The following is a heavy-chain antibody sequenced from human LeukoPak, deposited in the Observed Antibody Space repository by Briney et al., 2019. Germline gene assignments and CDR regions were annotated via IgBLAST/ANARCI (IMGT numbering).Heavy chain of an antibody. Sequence: GGSLRLSCAASGFTFSSYGMHWVRQAPGKGLEWVAFIRYDGSDKYYADSVKGRFTISRDNSKNTLYLQMNSLRAGDTAIYYCAKDGLGGFGDYMDVWGKGTTVTISS. CDR3: AKDGLGGFGDYMDV. J-gene: IGHJ6*03. D-gene: IGHD3-10*01. CDR2: IRYDGSDK. CDR1: GFTFSSYG. V-gene: IGHV3-30*02.